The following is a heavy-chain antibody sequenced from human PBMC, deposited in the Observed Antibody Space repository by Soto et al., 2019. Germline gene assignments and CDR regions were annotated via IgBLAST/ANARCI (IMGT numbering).Heavy chain of an antibody. CDR2: IFSNDEK. J-gene: IGHJ5*02. V-gene: IGHV2-26*01. D-gene: IGHD2-2*01. CDR3: ARVPDCISTSCYYWFDP. CDR1: GFSLSNARMG. Sequence: QVTLKESGPVLVKPTETLTLTCTVSGFSLSNARMGVSWIRQPPGKAREWLAHIFSNDEKSYSTSLKSRLTISKDISKSQVVLTMTNMDPVDTATYYCARVPDCISTSCYYWFDPWGQGTLVTVSS.